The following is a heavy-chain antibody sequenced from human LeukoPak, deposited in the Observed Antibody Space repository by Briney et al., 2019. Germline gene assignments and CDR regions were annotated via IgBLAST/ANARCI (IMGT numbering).Heavy chain of an antibody. Sequence: GGSLRLSCAASGFTFSNAWMSWVRQAPGKGLEWVGRIKSKTDGGTTDYAAPVKGRFTISRDDSKNTLYLKMNNLRAEDTAVYYCAKDGVPSRWFGRNYFDYWGQGTLVTVSS. CDR2: IKSKTDGGTT. V-gene: IGHV3-15*01. D-gene: IGHD3-10*01. CDR1: GFTFSNAW. J-gene: IGHJ4*02. CDR3: AKDGVPSRWFGRNYFDY.